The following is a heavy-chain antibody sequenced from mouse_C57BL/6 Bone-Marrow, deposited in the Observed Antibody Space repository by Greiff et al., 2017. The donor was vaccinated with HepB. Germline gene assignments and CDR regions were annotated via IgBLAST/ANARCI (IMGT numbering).Heavy chain of an antibody. CDR3: ARNTHYYGSSSYYFDY. D-gene: IGHD1-1*01. V-gene: IGHV2-2*01. CDR2: IWSGGST. J-gene: IGHJ2*01. Sequence: QVQLQQSGPGLVQPSQSLSITCTVSGFSLTSYGVHWVRQSPGKGLEWLGVIWSGGSTDYNAAFISSLSISKDNSKGQVFFKMNSLQADDTAIYYCARNTHYYGSSSYYFDYWGQGTTLTVSS. CDR1: GFSLTSYG.